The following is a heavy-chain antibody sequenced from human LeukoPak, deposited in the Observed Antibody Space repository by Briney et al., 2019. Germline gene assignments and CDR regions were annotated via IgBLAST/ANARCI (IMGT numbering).Heavy chain of an antibody. CDR1: EYTFTGYY. V-gene: IGHV1-2*02. CDR2: INPNSGGT. J-gene: IGHJ4*02. CDR3: ARDAYIYCGGDCYPDY. D-gene: IGHD2-21*02. Sequence: ASVKVSCKASEYTFTGYYLHWVRQAPGQGLEWMGWINPNSGGTNYAQKFQGRVTMTRDTSISTAYMELSRLRSDDTAVYYCARDAYIYCGGDCYPDYWGQGTLITVSS.